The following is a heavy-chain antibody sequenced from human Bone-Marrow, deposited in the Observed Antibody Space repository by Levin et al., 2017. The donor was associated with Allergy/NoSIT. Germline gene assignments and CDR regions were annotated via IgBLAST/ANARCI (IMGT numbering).Heavy chain of an antibody. D-gene: IGHD1-20*01. CDR3: ARLDNWNVDY. CDR1: GFTFNNHG. CDR2: ITGGGDTT. J-gene: IGHJ4*02. Sequence: GESLKISCTASGFTFNNHGMTWVRQAPGRGLEWVSSITGGGDTTYYADSVKGRFTISRDNSKNTLLLQMNSLRVEDTAVYYCARLDNWNVDYWGQGTLVTVSS. V-gene: IGHV3-23*01.